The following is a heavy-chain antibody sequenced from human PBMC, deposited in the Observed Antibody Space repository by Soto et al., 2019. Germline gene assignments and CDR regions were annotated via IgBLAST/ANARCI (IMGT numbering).Heavy chain of an antibody. CDR2: ISMSGTTI. Sequence: GGSLRLSCAASGFTFSDYYMTWIRRAPGKGLEWLLYISMSGTTIYYADSVKGRFTVSRDNTKNSLYLQMNGLRAEDTAVYYCARRGDIGGPAGLARVDSPLDYWGQGTLVTVSS. CDR1: GFTFSDYY. D-gene: IGHD2-2*01. CDR3: ARRGDIGGPAGLARVDSPLDY. V-gene: IGHV3-11*01. J-gene: IGHJ4*02.